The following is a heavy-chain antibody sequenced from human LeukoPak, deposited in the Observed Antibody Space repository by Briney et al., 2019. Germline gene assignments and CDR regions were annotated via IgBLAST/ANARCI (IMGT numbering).Heavy chain of an antibody. J-gene: IGHJ5*02. V-gene: IGHV3-23*01. CDR3: ANLGIAVANWFDP. CDR1: GFTFRSYA. CDR2: ISGSGGST. Sequence: PGGSLRLSCAASGFTFRSYAMSWVRPAPGKGLEWVSGISGSGGSTFYTDSVKGRFTISRDNSKNTLYLQMNSLRAEDTAVYYCANLGIAVANWFDPWGQGTLVTVSS. D-gene: IGHD6-19*01.